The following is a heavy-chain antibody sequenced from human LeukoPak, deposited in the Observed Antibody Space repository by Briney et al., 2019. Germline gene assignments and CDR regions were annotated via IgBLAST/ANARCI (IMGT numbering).Heavy chain of an antibody. CDR1: GSNVSSTY. CDR3: ASRSSGYYFFDY. Sequence: PGGSLRLSCVASGSNVSSTYMNWVRQAPGKGLEWVSLINSGGTTYYADSVKGRFTISRDNSKNTLYLQMNSLRAEDTAVYYCASRSSGYYFFDYWGQGTLVTVSS. V-gene: IGHV3-53*01. CDR2: INSGGTT. J-gene: IGHJ4*02. D-gene: IGHD3-22*01.